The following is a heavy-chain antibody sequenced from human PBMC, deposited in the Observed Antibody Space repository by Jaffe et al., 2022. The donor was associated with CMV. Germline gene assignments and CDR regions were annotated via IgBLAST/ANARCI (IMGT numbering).Heavy chain of an antibody. D-gene: IGHD5-12*01. V-gene: IGHV1-69*09. CDR3: AAPVEMATMARAPDAFDI. CDR1: GGTFSSYA. J-gene: IGHJ3*02. Sequence: QVQLVQSGAEVKKPGSSVKVSCKASGGTFSSYAISWVRQAPGQGLEWMGRIIPILGIANYAQKFQGRVTITADKSTSTAYMELSSLRSEDTAVYYCAAPVEMATMARAPDAFDIWGQGTMVTVSS. CDR2: IIPILGIA.